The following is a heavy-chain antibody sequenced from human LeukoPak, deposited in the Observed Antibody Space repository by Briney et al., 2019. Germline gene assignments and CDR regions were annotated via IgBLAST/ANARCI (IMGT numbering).Heavy chain of an antibody. D-gene: IGHD6-6*01. CDR1: GFTCSSYE. CDR3: GRDGYSSSCYFDY. V-gene: IGHV3-48*03. J-gene: IGHJ4*02. Sequence: GGSLRLFCAASGFTCSSYEMNWVRQAPGKGLEWVSYISSSGSTRYYADSVKGRFTISRDNPKNTLYLQMISLRAEDTDVYYCGRDGYSSSCYFDYWSQGTLVTVSS. CDR2: ISSSGSTR.